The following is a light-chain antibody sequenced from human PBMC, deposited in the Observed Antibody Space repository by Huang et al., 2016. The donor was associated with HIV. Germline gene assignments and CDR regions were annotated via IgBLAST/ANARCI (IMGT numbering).Light chain of an antibody. Sequence: TLSASVGDRVTITCWVSQSISSWLAWYQQKPGKAPKVLIYKASSLESGVPSRFSGSGSGTEFTLTISSLQPDDFATYYCQQYNRYSYTFGQGTNLEIK. V-gene: IGKV1-5*03. CDR1: QSISSW. CDR3: QQYNRYSYT. CDR2: KAS. J-gene: IGKJ2*01.